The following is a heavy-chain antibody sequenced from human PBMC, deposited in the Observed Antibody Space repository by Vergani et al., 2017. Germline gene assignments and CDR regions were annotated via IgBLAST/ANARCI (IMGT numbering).Heavy chain of an antibody. CDR2: INTNGDYT. D-gene: IGHD3-22*01. CDR3: ARKSPLSITMIVVDDAFDI. Sequence: EVQLLESGGDLVQPGGSLRLSCAASGFSFTTYAMSWVRQAPGKGLEWVSTINTNGDYTRYGDSVKGRFTISRDNSKNSLYLQMNSLRAEDTAVYYCARKSPLSITMIVVDDAFDIWGQGTMVTVSS. V-gene: IGHV3-23*01. CDR1: GFSFTTYA. J-gene: IGHJ3*02.